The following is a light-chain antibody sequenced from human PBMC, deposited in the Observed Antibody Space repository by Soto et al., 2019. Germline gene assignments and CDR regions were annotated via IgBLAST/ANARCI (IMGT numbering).Light chain of an antibody. CDR3: CSYAGSYTFYV. Sequence: QSALTQPPSVSGSPGQSITISCTGTSSDVGSYNLVSWYQQHPGKAPKLMIYDVSKRPSGVPDRFSGSKSGNTASLTLSGLQAEDEADYYCCSYAGSYTFYVFGTGTKVTVL. V-gene: IGLV2-11*01. J-gene: IGLJ1*01. CDR1: SSDVGSYNL. CDR2: DVS.